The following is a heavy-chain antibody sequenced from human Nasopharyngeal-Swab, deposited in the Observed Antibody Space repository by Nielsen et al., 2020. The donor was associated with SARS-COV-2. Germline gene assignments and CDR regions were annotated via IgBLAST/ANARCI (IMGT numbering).Heavy chain of an antibody. J-gene: IGHJ4*02. V-gene: IGHV3-7*01. D-gene: IGHD6-19*01. CDR3: ARENSGWNDY. CDR2: IKEDGSEK. CDR1: GFTFSSYD. Sequence: GGSLRLSCAASGFTFSSYDMNWVRQAPGKGLEWVANIKEDGSEKYYVDSLKGRFTISRDNARNSLYLQMNSLSAEDTAVYYCARENSGWNDYWGQGTLVTASS.